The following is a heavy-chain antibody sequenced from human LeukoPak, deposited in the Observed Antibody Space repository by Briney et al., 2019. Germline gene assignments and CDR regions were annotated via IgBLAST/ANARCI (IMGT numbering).Heavy chain of an antibody. Sequence: PGGSLRLSCAASGFTFSSYAMHWVRQAPGKGLEWVAVISYDGSNKYHADSVKGRFTISRDNSKNTLYLQMNSLRAEDTAVYYCAKWGEDYSSSWYSRVVYVDYWGQGTLVTVSS. J-gene: IGHJ4*02. CDR2: ISYDGSNK. CDR1: GFTFSSYA. D-gene: IGHD6-13*01. CDR3: AKWGEDYSSSWYSRVVYVDY. V-gene: IGHV3-30*04.